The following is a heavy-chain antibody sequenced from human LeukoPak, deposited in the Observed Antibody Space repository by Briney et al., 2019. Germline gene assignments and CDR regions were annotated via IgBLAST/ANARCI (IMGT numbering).Heavy chain of an antibody. CDR1: GFTFSDYY. Sequence: GGSLRLSCAASGFTFSDYYMSWIRQAPGKGLEWVSVIYSGGSTYYADSVKGRFTISRDNSKNTLYLQMNSLRAEDTAVYYCARGGPSGWYRNDYWGQGTLVTVSS. V-gene: IGHV3-53*01. CDR2: IYSGGST. D-gene: IGHD6-19*01. CDR3: ARGGPSGWYRNDY. J-gene: IGHJ4*02.